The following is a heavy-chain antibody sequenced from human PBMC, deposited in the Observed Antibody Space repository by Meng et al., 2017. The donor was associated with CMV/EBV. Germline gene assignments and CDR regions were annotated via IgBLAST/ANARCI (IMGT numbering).Heavy chain of an antibody. Sequence: GGSLRLSCAASGFTFDDYAMHWVRQAPGKGLEWVSGISWNSGSIGYADPVKGRFTISRDNAKNSLYLQMNSLRAEDTALYYCAKDIGIAAAGFDAFDIWGQGTMVTVSS. CDR3: AKDIGIAAAGFDAFDI. CDR2: ISWNSGSI. J-gene: IGHJ3*02. CDR1: GFTFDDYA. D-gene: IGHD6-13*01. V-gene: IGHV3-9*01.